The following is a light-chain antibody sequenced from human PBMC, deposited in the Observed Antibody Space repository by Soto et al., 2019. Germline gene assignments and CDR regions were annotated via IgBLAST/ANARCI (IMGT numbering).Light chain of an antibody. CDR3: QQYDTWPQT. V-gene: IGKV3-15*01. J-gene: IGKJ1*01. CDR1: RNSHNH. Sequence: IVLRHRPATLSLAQCERATRSCRSSRNSHNHMAWFLQKPGQTPRLLIYGASTRATGIPARFSGSGSGTEFTLTISSLQSEDFAVYYCQQYDTWPQTFGQGTKVDI. CDR2: GAS.